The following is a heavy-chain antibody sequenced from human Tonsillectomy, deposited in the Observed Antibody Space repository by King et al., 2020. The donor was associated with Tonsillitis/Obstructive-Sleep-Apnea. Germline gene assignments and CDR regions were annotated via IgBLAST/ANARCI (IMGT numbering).Heavy chain of an antibody. D-gene: IGHD4-17*01. CDR3: ARTPPPTTVTTFDY. J-gene: IGHJ4*02. Sequence: VQLVESGGGLVQPGGSLRLACAASGFTCSSYWMHCVRQAPGQWLVWVSHINSAGSSISYAGAVKGRFTISRDNAKNTLYLQMNSLRAEDTAVYSCARTPPPTTVTTFDYWGQGTLVTVSS. CDR1: GFTCSSYW. V-gene: IGHV3-74*01. CDR2: INSAGSSI.